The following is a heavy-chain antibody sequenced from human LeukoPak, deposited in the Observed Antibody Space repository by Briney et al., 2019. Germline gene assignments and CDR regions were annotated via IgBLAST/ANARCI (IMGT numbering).Heavy chain of an antibody. CDR1: GFTFSSYG. V-gene: IGHV3-74*01. Sequence: GGSLRLSCAVSGFTFSSYGMHWVRQAPGKGLVWVARISSEGGTTNYADSVKGRFTISRDNAKNTLYLQMNSLRAEDPAVYYCAKDLSSFRIFDYWGQGTLVTVSS. CDR3: AKDLSSFRIFDY. J-gene: IGHJ4*02. CDR2: ISSEGGTT. D-gene: IGHD6-19*01.